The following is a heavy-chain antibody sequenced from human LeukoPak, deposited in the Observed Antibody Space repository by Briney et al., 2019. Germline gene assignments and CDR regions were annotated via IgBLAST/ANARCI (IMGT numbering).Heavy chain of an antibody. D-gene: IGHD1-26*01. V-gene: IGHV3-21*01. CDR3: ASPKGASGSYYSSDY. CDR1: GFTFDDYA. CDR2: ISSSSSYI. J-gene: IGHJ4*02. Sequence: GRSLRLSCAASGFTFDDYAMHWVRQAPGKGLEWVSSISSSSSYIYYADSVKGRFTISRDNAKNSLYLQMNSLRAEDTAVYYCASPKGASGSYYSSDYWGQGTLVTVSS.